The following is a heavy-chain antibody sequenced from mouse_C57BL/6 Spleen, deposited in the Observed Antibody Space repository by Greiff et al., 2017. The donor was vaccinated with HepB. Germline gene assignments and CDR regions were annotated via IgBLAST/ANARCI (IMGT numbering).Heavy chain of an antibody. CDR1: GYTFTDYE. CDR2: IDPETGGT. J-gene: IGHJ2*01. CDR3: TRSGNSPCDY. Sequence: QVQLKQSGAELVRPGASVTLSCKASGYTFTDYEMHWVKQTPVHGLEWIGAIDPETGGTAYNQKFKGKAILTADKSSSTAYMELRSLTSEDSAVYYWTRSGNSPCDYWGQGTTLTVSS. D-gene: IGHD1-3*01. V-gene: IGHV1-15*01.